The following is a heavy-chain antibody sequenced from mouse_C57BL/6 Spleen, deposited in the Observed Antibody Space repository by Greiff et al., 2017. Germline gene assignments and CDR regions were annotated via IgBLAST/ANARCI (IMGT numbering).Heavy chain of an antibody. CDR1: GFTFSDYG. D-gene: IGHD4-1*01. CDR2: ISSGSSTI. Sequence: EVKLVESGGGLVKPGGSLKLSCAASGFTFSDYGMHWVRQAPEKGLEWVAYISSGSSTIYYADTVKGRFTISRDTAKNTLFLQMTSLRSEDTAMYYCASAITGTRYYFDYWGQGTTLTVSS. V-gene: IGHV5-17*01. J-gene: IGHJ2*01. CDR3: ASAITGTRYYFDY.